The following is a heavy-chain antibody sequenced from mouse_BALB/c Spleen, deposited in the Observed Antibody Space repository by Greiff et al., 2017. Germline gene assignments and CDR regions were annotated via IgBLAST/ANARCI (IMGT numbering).Heavy chain of an antibody. CDR2: ISSGGSYT. D-gene: IGHD2-3*01. V-gene: IGHV5-6-4*01. Sequence: EVNLVESGGGLVKPGGSLKLSCAASGFTFSSYTMSWVRQTPEKRLEWVATISSGGSYTYYPDSVKGRFTISRDNAKNTLYLQMSSLKSEDTAMYYCTRDRDGDYWGQGTTLTVSS. CDR3: TRDRDGDY. CDR1: GFTFSSYT. J-gene: IGHJ2*01.